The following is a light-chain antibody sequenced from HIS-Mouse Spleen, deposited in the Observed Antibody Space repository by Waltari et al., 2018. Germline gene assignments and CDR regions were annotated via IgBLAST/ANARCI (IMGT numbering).Light chain of an antibody. CDR3: SSYTSSSTPYV. V-gene: IGLV2-14*01. CDR1: SSDVGGYNY. Sequence: QSALTQPASVSGSPGQSITISCTGTSSDVGGYNYVSWSQQHPGKAPKLMIYEVSNLPSGVSNRFSGSKSGNTASLTISGLQAEDEADYYCSSYTSSSTPYVFGTGTKVTVL. J-gene: IGLJ1*01. CDR2: EVS.